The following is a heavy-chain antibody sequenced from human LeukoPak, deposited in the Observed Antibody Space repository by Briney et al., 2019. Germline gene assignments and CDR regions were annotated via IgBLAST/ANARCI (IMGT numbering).Heavy chain of an antibody. CDR2: ISGSGGST. Sequence: PGGSLRLSCAASGFTFSSYGMSWVRQAPGKGLEWVSAISGSGGSTYYADSVKGRFTISRDNSKNTLYLEMNSLRAEDTAVYYCAKDLRIAAPGRVGPFGYWGQGTLVTVSS. CDR1: GFTFSSYG. D-gene: IGHD6-13*01. V-gene: IGHV3-23*01. J-gene: IGHJ4*02. CDR3: AKDLRIAAPGRVGPFGY.